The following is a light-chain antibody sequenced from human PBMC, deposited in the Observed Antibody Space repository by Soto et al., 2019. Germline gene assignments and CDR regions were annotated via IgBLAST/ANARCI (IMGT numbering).Light chain of an antibody. J-gene: IGKJ5*01. V-gene: IGKV3-11*01. CDR1: ESVDDY. CDR3: QQRSNWPPPIT. Sequence: EIVLTQFPATLSLSPGDGATLSCRASESVDDYLAWYQQKPGQAPRLLIYGSSNRATGVPVRFSGSGSGTDFTLTINSLEPEDFAVYYCQQRSNWPPPITFGQGTRLEIK. CDR2: GSS.